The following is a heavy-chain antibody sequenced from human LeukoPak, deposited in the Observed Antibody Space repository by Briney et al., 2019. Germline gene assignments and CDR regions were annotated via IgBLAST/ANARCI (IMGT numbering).Heavy chain of an antibody. D-gene: IGHD6-6*01. V-gene: IGHV1-2*02. CDR2: IDPNSGGT. Sequence: ASVKVSCKASGYTFTGYFIHWVRQAPGQGPEWMGWIDPNSGGTNYAQKFQGRVTMTRDTSISTAYMELSRLRSDDTAVYYCARVRRARPRGCYFDYWGQGTLVTVSS. J-gene: IGHJ4*02. CDR3: ARVRRARPRGCYFDY. CDR1: GYTFTGYF.